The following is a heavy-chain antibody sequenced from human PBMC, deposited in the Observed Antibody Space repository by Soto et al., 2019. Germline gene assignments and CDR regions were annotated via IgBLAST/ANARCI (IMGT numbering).Heavy chain of an antibody. CDR1: GFTFSSYD. J-gene: IGHJ6*02. CDR3: ARVRGYHYGMDV. V-gene: IGHV3-13*04. CDR2: IGTAGDT. Sequence: EVQLVESGGGLVQPGGSLRLSCAASGFTFSSYDMHWVRHATGKGLEWVSAIGTAGDTYYPGSVKGRFTISRENAKNSLYLQMNSLRAGDTAVYYCARVRGYHYGMDVWGQGTTVTVSS.